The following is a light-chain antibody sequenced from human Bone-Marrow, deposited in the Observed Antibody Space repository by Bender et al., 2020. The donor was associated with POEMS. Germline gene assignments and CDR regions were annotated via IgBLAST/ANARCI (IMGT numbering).Light chain of an antibody. CDR3: CSYAGTYTFV. J-gene: IGLJ1*01. V-gene: IGLV2-23*02. CDR1: SSDVGHYNL. Sequence: QSALTQPASVSGSPGQSTTISCTGTSSDVGHYNLVSWYRQHPGRAPKLLIYEVTKWPSGVSNRFSGSKSGNTASLTISGLQSEDEADYYCCSYAGTYTFVFGTGTKVTVL. CDR2: EVT.